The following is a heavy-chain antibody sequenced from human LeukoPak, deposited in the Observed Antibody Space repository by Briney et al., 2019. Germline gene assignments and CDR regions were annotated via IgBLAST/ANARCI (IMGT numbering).Heavy chain of an antibody. J-gene: IGHJ4*02. D-gene: IGHD3-22*01. Sequence: GGSLRLSCAASGFTFSRYAMSWVRQAPGKGQEWVSAISGSGGSTYYADTVKGRFTISRDNSKNTLYLQMNSQTAEDTAVYYCAKPPWLLLDYWGQGTLVTVSS. V-gene: IGHV3-23*01. CDR2: ISGSGGST. CDR3: AKPPWLLLDY. CDR1: GFTFSRYA.